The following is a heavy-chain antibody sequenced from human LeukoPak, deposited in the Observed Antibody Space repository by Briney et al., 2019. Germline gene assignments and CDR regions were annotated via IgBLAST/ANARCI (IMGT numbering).Heavy chain of an antibody. J-gene: IGHJ3*02. CDR3: ATEYSSSSGGDAFDI. CDR1: GGTFSSYA. D-gene: IGHD6-6*01. V-gene: IGHV1-69*05. CDR2: IIPIFGTA. Sequence: SVKVSCKASGGTFSSYAISWVRQAPGQGLEWMGGIIPIFGTANYAQKFQGRVTITTDESTSTAYMELSSLRSEDTAVYYCATEYSSSSGGDAFDIWGQGTMVTVSS.